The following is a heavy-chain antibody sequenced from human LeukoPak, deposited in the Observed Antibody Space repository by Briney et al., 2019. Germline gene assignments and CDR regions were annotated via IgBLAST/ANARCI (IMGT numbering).Heavy chain of an antibody. V-gene: IGHV4-31*03. CDR1: GGSISSGGYY. CDR2: IYYSGST. Sequence: SETLSLTCTVSGGSISSGGYYWSWIRQHPGKGLEWIGYIYYSGSTNYNPSLKSRVTISVDTSKNQFSLKLSSVTAADTAVYYCARHVRGPPRWSSTSDNWFDPWGQGTLVTVSS. CDR3: ARHVRGPPRWSSTSDNWFDP. J-gene: IGHJ5*02. D-gene: IGHD2-2*01.